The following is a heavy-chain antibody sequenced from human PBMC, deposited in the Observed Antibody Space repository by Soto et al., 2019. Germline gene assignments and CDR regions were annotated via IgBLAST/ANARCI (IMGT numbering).Heavy chain of an antibody. CDR2: ISAYNGNT. CDR3: SRYDIVVVLAATDYYCMDF. Sequence: QVQLVQSGAEVKKPGASVKVSCKASGYTFTSYGISWVRQAPGQGLEWMGWISAYNGNTNYAQKLQGRVTMTTDTSTSTDYRELRSLRADDTAVYYCSRYDIVVVLAATDYYCMDFWGQGTTVTVS. D-gene: IGHD2-15*01. CDR1: GYTFTSYG. V-gene: IGHV1-18*01. J-gene: IGHJ6*02.